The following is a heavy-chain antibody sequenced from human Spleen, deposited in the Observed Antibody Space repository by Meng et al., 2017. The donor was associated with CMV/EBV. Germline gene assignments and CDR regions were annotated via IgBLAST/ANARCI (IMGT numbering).Heavy chain of an antibody. CDR2: IIPIFGTA. CDR1: GGTFSSYA. J-gene: IGHJ4*02. Sequence: CKAPGGTFSSYAIRWVRQAPGQGLEWMGGIIPIFGTANYAQKFQGRVTITTDESTSTAYMELSSLRSEDTAVYYCARGRDGYNFADYWGQGTLVTVSS. CDR3: ARGRDGYNFADY. D-gene: IGHD5-24*01. V-gene: IGHV1-69*05.